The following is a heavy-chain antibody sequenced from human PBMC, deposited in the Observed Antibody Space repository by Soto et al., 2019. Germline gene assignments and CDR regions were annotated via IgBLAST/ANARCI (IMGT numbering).Heavy chain of an antibody. V-gene: IGHV3-23*01. J-gene: IGHJ4*02. Sequence: EVHLLESGGASVQPGGSLRLSCAASGFPFGDYAMTWVRQAPGKGLAWVSDISDGDGATHYADSVKGRFTISRDNSKNTLFLQMNSLRAEDAAVYFCAKGRTYFDFWGRGTLVTVSS. CDR1: GFPFGDYA. CDR2: ISDGDGAT. CDR3: AKGRTYFDF. D-gene: IGHD2-21*01.